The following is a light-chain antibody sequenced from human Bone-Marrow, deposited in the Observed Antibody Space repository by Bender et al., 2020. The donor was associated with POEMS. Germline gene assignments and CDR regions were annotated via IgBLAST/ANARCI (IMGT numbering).Light chain of an antibody. J-gene: IGLJ2*01. CDR1: NSNIGSNT. CDR3: AAWDDSRSGPVV. Sequence: QSVLTQPPSASGTPGQRVTISCSGSNSNIGSNTVNWYQQVPGTAPKLLIYENSQRPSGVPDRFSGSKSGTSASLAISGLQSEDEADYYCAAWDDSRSGPVVFGGGTKLTVL. CDR2: ENS. V-gene: IGLV1-44*01.